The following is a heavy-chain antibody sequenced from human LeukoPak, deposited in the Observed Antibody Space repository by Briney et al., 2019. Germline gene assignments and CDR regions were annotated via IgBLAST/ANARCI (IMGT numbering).Heavy chain of an antibody. CDR1: GYTFTGSY. J-gene: IGHJ6*02. V-gene: IGHV1-2*02. CDR2: IYPSNGGT. D-gene: IGHD3-3*01. CDR3: ARFNVRHSTPLEYYGMDV. Sequence: GASVKVSCKASGYTFTGSYMHWVRQAPGQGLEWMGWIYPSNGGTNYAQKFQGRVTMTRDTSISTAYMELSRLRSDDTAVYYCARFNVRHSTPLEYYGMDVWGQGTTVTVSS.